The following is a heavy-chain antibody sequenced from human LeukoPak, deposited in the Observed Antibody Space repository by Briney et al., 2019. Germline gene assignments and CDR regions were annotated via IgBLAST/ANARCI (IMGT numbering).Heavy chain of an antibody. Sequence: SETLSLTCTVSGGSISSDYWSWSLQPPVKGRQGRGDSYYSGSTNYNPSLKSRGTISVDTSKNKFSLKLIPVTAADTAVYYCASHMGYDSSGYSDYWGHGTLVTVSS. D-gene: IGHD3-22*01. CDR1: GGSISSDY. CDR2: SYYSGST. V-gene: IGHV4-59*01. J-gene: IGHJ4*01. CDR3: ASHMGYDSSGYSDY.